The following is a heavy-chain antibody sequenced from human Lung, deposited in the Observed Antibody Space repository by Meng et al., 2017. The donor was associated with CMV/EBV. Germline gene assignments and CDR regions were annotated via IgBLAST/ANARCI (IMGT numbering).Heavy chain of an antibody. CDR3: ARGKQDAWELLAY. J-gene: IGHJ4*02. V-gene: IGHV4-4*02. CDR2: IDDSGST. D-gene: IGHD1-26*01. CDR1: GVSISSNIR. Sequence: QRRLQGPGPGLVKPSGTLSLTCGVSGVSISSNIRWTWVRQPPGKGLEWIGDIDDSGSTNYNPSLNSRISISLDKSKNHFSLKVNSVTAADTAVYYCARGKQDAWELLAYWGQGALVTVSS.